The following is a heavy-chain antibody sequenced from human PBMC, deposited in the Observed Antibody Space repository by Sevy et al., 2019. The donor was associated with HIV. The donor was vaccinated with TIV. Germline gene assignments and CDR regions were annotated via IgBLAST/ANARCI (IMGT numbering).Heavy chain of an antibody. CDR1: GFTFISYS. Sequence: GGSLRLSCAASGFTFISYSMNWVRQAPGKGLEWVASIGSTGDYIYYEDSMKVRFTICRDNAKKSLYLQMKSMGAEDTAVYYCARDMSYYDSIGNDDWYFDLWGRGTLVTVSS. J-gene: IGHJ2*01. V-gene: IGHV3-21*01. D-gene: IGHD3-22*01. CDR2: IGSTGDYI. CDR3: ARDMSYYDSIGNDDWYFDL.